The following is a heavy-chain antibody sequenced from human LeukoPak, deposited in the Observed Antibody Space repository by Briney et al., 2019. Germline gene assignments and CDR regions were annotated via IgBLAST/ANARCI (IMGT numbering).Heavy chain of an antibody. J-gene: IGHJ4*02. V-gene: IGHV4-34*01. CDR3: ARSRGVKDY. Sequence: SETLSLTCAVYGGSFSGYYWSWIRQPPGKGLEWIGEINHSGSTNYNPSLKSRVTISVDTSKNKFSLKLSSVTAADTAVYYCARSRGVKDYWGKGTLVTVSS. CDR1: GGSFSGYY. CDR2: INHSGST. D-gene: IGHD3-10*01.